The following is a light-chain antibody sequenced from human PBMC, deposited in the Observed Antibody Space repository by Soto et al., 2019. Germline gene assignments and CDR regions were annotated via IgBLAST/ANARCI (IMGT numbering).Light chain of an antibody. V-gene: IGKV1-5*03. CDR3: QHYETYPWT. CDR1: QSISNW. CDR2: KAS. J-gene: IGKJ1*01. Sequence: DIQMTQSPSTLSALIGDRVTIICRASQSISNWLAWYQQKPGKAPKLLIHKASNLESGVPSRFRGSGSGTEFTLTVSSLQPDDFATYYCQHYETYPWTFGQGTKVENK.